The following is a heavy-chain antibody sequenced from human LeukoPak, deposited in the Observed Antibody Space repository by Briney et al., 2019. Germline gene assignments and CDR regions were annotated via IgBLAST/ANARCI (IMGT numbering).Heavy chain of an antibody. J-gene: IGHJ6*03. CDR2: IYPGDSDT. CDR3: AGHLTSSSYNYYYYYMDV. CDR1: GYSFTTYW. V-gene: IGHV5-51*01. D-gene: IGHD6-13*01. Sequence: PGESLKISCKGSGYSFTTYWIGWVRQMPGKGLEWMGIIYPGDSDTRYSPSFQGQVTISADKSISTAYLQWSSLKASDTAMYYCAGHLTSSSYNYYYYYMDVWGKGTTVTVSS.